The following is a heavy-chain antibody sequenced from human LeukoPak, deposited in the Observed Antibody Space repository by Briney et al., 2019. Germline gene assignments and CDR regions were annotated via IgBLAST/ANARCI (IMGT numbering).Heavy chain of an antibody. J-gene: IGHJ6*03. CDR2: INHSGST. Sequence: SETPSLTCAVFGGSFSGYYWSWIRQRPGKGLEWIGEINHSGSTNYNPSLKSRVTISVDTSKNQFSLRVSSVTAADTAVYYCARAYGDYRYYYYYMDVWGKGTTVTVSS. D-gene: IGHD4-17*01. V-gene: IGHV4-34*01. CDR3: ARAYGDYRYYYYYMDV. CDR1: GGSFSGYY.